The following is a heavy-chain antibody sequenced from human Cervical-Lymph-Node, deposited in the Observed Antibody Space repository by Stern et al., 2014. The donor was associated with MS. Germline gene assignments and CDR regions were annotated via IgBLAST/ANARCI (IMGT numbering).Heavy chain of an antibody. CDR1: GGSISSSSYY. Sequence: QVQLQESGPGLVKPSETLSLTCTVSGGSISSSSYYWGWILQPPGKGLEWIGSIYYSGSTYYNPSLKSRVTISVDTSKNQFSLKLSSVTAADTAVYYCARHALTTVTTNWFDPWGQGTLVTVSS. CDR2: IYYSGST. D-gene: IGHD4-17*01. V-gene: IGHV4-39*01. J-gene: IGHJ5*02. CDR3: ARHALTTVTTNWFDP.